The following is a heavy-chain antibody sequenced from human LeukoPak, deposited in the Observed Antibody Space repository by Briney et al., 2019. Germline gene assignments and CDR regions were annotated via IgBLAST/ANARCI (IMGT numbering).Heavy chain of an antibody. Sequence: GASVKVSCKASGYTFTNFGISWVRQAPGQGLEWMAWISTYNGNTNYAQKVQGRVTMTTDTSTSTAYMELRSLRSDDTAVYYCARVLRYDFWSAYYFDYWGQGTLVTVSS. CDR2: ISTYNGNT. CDR1: GYTFTNFG. D-gene: IGHD3-3*01. J-gene: IGHJ4*02. V-gene: IGHV1-18*01. CDR3: ARVLRYDFWSAYYFDY.